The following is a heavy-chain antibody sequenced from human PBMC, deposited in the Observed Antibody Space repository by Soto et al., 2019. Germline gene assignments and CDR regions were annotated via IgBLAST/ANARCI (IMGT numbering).Heavy chain of an antibody. D-gene: IGHD3-3*02. V-gene: IGHV1-18*01. CDR3: ARLVRFDDYFIFSEPKTYYMDV. CDR2: ISAYNGNT. J-gene: IGHJ6*03. CDR1: GYTFTSYG. Sequence: QVQLVQSGAEVKKPGASVKVSCKASGYTFTSYGISWVRQAPGQGLEWMGWISAYNGNTNYAQKLQGRVTMTTDTSTSTAYMELRSLRSDDTAVYYCARLVRFDDYFIFSEPKTYYMDVWGKGTTVTVSS.